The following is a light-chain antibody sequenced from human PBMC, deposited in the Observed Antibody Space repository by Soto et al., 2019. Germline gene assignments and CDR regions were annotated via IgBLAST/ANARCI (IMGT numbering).Light chain of an antibody. V-gene: IGKV1-5*01. CDR3: LQYSTYFRP. Sequence: DIQMTQSPSTLSAAAGDRVTITCRASQSISTWLAWYQQKAGKAPKLLIYDASGLESGVPSRFSGSGSGTEFTLTISSLQPDDFATCYCLQYSTYFRPFGQGTKVEIK. J-gene: IGKJ1*01. CDR1: QSISTW. CDR2: DAS.